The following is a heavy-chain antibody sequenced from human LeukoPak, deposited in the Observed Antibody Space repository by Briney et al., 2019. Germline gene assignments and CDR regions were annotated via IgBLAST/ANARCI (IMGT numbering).Heavy chain of an antibody. V-gene: IGHV4-34*01. J-gene: IGHJ4*02. CDR2: ISHSGTT. CDR3: ARGGIVAAADY. D-gene: IGHD6-13*01. Sequence: SETLSLTCAVYGGSFSGYYWSWIRQPPGKGREWIGEISHSGTTHYPPSLKTRVTISLDTSKNQFSLKLTSVTAADTAVYNCARGGIVAAADYWGQGTLVTVSS. CDR1: GGSFSGYY.